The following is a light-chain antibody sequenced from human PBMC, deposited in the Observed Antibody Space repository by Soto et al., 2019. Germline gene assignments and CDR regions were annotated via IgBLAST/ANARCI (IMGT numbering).Light chain of an antibody. Sequence: DIQMTRSPSTLSASVGDRVTITCRASQSISSWLAWYQQKQGKAPKLLIYDASSLESGVPSRFSGSGSGTEFTLTISSLQPDDFATYYCQQYNSYWGTFGQGTKVDIK. CDR2: DAS. CDR1: QSISSW. CDR3: QQYNSYWGT. V-gene: IGKV1-5*01. J-gene: IGKJ1*01.